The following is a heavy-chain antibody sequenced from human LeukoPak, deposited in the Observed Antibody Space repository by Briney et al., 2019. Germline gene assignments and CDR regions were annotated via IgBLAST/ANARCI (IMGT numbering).Heavy chain of an antibody. J-gene: IGHJ6*02. D-gene: IGHD2-2*01. CDR3: AKDMGYCSSTSCPYYYGMDV. CDR2: ISWNSGSI. CDR1: GFTFDDYA. V-gene: IGHV3-9*01. Sequence: GGSLRLSCAASGFTFDDYAMHWVRQAPGKGLGWVSGISWNSGSIGYADSVKGRFTISRDNAKNSLYLQMNSLRAEDTALYYCAKDMGYCSSTSCPYYYGMDVWGQGTTVTVSS.